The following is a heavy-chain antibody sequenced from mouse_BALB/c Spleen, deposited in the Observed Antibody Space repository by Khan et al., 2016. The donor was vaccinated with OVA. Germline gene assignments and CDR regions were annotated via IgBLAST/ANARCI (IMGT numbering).Heavy chain of an antibody. D-gene: IGHD3-3*01. CDR1: GFSLTSYG. CDR2: IWSGGIT. CDR3: ARNRGGYFDY. V-gene: IGHV2-2*02. Sequence: QVQLQQSGPGLVQPSQSLSITCTVSGFSLTSYGIHWVRQSPGKGLEWLGVIWSGGITDYNATFISRLSISKDNSKSQVFFKMNSLQANDTAIYCCARNRGGYFDYWGQGTTLTVSS. J-gene: IGHJ2*01.